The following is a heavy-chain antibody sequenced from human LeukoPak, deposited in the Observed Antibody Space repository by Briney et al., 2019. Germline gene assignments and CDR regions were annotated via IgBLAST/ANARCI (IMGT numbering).Heavy chain of an antibody. CDR1: AFILTDYY. V-gene: IGHV3-11*01. CDR2: ISTSDMTT. CDR3: ARDNSVRDEAWWFNP. D-gene: IGHD5-24*01. J-gene: IGHJ5*02. Sequence: GGSLRLSWAASAFILTDYYMSWIRQAPGKGPEWVAYISTSDMTTYYADSVKGRFTISRDNAKNSLYLQMNSLRAEDTAVYYCARDNSVRDEAWWFNPWGQGTLVTVSS.